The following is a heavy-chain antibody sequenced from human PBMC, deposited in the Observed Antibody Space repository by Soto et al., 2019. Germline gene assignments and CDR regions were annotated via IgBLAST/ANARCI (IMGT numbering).Heavy chain of an antibody. J-gene: IGHJ4*02. D-gene: IGHD5-18*01. Sequence: QVQLVESGGGVVQPGRSLRLSCAASGFTFSSYGMHWVRQAPGKGLEWVAVISYDGSNKYYADSVKGRFTISRDNSKNTLYLQMNSLRAEDTAVYYCAKDPRGTAMPLGFDYWGQGTLVTVSS. CDR2: ISYDGSNK. CDR3: AKDPRGTAMPLGFDY. V-gene: IGHV3-30*18. CDR1: GFTFSSYG.